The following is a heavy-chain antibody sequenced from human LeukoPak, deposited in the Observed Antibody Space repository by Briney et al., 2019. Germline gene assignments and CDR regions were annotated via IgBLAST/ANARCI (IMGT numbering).Heavy chain of an antibody. CDR1: GYTFTNSY. CDR3: ARGGTNNWDFDC. CDR2: INPSGTST. V-gene: IGHV1-46*01. D-gene: IGHD1-1*01. J-gene: IGHJ4*02. Sequence: ASVKVSCKGSGYTFTNSYMHWVRQAPGQGLEWMGIINPSGTSTSYAQKFEGRVTMTRGTSTSTVYMDLRSLRSEDTAVYYCARGGTNNWDFDCWGQGTLVRVSS.